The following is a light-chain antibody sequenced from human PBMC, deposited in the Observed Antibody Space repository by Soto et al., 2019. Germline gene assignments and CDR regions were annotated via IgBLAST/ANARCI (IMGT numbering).Light chain of an antibody. CDR1: SNDVGGYNY. V-gene: IGLV2-14*01. CDR2: DVN. J-gene: IGLJ1*01. CDR3: RSYTTSSLYV. Sequence: QSALTQPASVSGSPGQSITISCTGTSNDVGGYNYVSWYQQHPGKAPKVIIYDVNSRPSGVSDRFSGSKSGNTASLTISWLQYEDEADYYCRSYTTSSLYVFGTGTKLTVL.